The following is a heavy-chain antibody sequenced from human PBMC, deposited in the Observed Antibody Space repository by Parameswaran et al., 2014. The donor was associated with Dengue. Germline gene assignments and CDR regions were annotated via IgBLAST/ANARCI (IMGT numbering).Heavy chain of an antibody. V-gene: IGHV3-23*01. CDR3: AKGSLDYSSGWLKVYHPHDFQH. J-gene: IGHJ1*01. CDR2: ISGSGGST. D-gene: IGHD6-19*01. Sequence: WIRQPPGRGWSGSSAISGSGGSTYYADSVKGRFTISRDNSKNTLYLQMNSLRAEDTAVYYCAKGSLDYSSGWLKVYHPHDFQHWGQGTLVTVSS.